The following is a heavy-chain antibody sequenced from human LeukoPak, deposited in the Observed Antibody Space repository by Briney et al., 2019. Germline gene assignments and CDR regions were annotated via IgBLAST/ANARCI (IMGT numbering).Heavy chain of an antibody. Sequence: GGSLRLSCAASGVTFSSYAMSWVRQAPGKGLEWVSTISGNGGSTYYADSVRGRFTISRDNSKNTLYLQMNSLTAEDTAVYYWAKPGYCTNGVCYNGGEFDYWGQGTLVTVSS. J-gene: IGHJ4*02. D-gene: IGHD2-8*01. CDR2: ISGNGGST. CDR1: GVTFSSYA. V-gene: IGHV3-23*01. CDR3: AKPGYCTNGVCYNGGEFDY.